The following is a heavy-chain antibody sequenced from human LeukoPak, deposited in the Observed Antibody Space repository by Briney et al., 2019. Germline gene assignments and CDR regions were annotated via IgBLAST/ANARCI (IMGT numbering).Heavy chain of an antibody. CDR1: GYTLTELS. CDR2: FDPEDGET. V-gene: IGHV1-24*01. J-gene: IGHJ4*02. D-gene: IGHD3-9*01. CDR3: ATLSDYDILTGYHL. Sequence: GASVKVSCKVSGYTLTELSMHWVRQAPGKGREGMGGFDPEDGETIYAQKFQGRVTMTEDTSTDTAYMELSSLRSEDTAVYYCATLSDYDILTGYHLWGQGTLVTVSS.